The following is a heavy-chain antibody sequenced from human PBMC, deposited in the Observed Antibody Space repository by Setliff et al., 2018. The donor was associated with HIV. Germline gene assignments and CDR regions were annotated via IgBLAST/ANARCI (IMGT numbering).Heavy chain of an antibody. CDR1: GGSIRSYY. CDR3: ARGGRTYYYGSGKAYGMDV. V-gene: IGHV4-4*07. Sequence: SETLSLTCTVSGGSIRSYYWSWIRQPAGKGLEWIGRIYGSGSTNYNPSLKSRVTISVDTSKNQFSLKLSSVTAADTAVYYCARGGRTYYYGSGKAYGMDVWGQGTTVTVS. D-gene: IGHD3-10*01. CDR2: IYGSGST. J-gene: IGHJ6*02.